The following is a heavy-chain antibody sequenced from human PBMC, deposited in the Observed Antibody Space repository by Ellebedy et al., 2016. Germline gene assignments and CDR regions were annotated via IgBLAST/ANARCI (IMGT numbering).Heavy chain of an antibody. CDR1: GGSFSGYY. J-gene: IGHJ6*03. CDR3: ARGEIDCSSTSCHTVYYYYYYMDV. CDR2: INHSEST. D-gene: IGHD2-2*01. Sequence: SETLSLXXAVYGGSFSGYYWSWIRQPPGKGLEWIGEINHSESTNYNPSLKSRVTISVDTSKNQFSLKLSSVTAADTAVYYCARGEIDCSSTSCHTVYYYYYYMDVWGKGTTVTVSS. V-gene: IGHV4-34*01.